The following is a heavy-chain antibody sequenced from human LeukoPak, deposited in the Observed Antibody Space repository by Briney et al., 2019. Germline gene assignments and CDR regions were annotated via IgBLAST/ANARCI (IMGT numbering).Heavy chain of an antibody. Sequence: PGGSLRLSCAASGFTFDDYAMHWVRQAPGKGLEWVSGISWNSGTIGYADSVKGRFTISRDNAKNSLYLQMNGLRAEDTALYYCAKDHANWAFFNYWGQGTLVTVSS. V-gene: IGHV3-9*01. J-gene: IGHJ4*02. D-gene: IGHD7-27*01. CDR2: ISWNSGTI. CDR1: GFTFDDYA. CDR3: AKDHANWAFFNY.